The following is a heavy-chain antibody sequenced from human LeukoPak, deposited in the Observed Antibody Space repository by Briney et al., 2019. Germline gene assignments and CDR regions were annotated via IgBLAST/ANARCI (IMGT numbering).Heavy chain of an antibody. V-gene: IGHV1-69*04. Sequence: SVKVSCKASGGTFSSYAISWVRQAPGQGLEWMGRIIPILGIANYAQKFQGRVTITADKSTSTAYMELSSLRSEDTAVYYCARGAGGYYYNDYWGQGILVTVSS. CDR3: ARGAGGYYYNDY. CDR1: GGTFSSYA. D-gene: IGHD3-22*01. J-gene: IGHJ4*02. CDR2: IIPILGIA.